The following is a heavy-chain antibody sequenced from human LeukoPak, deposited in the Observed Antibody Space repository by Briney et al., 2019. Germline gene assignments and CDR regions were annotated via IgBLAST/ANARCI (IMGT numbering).Heavy chain of an antibody. CDR1: GYTFISYD. J-gene: IGHJ6*02. CDR2: VNPNSGGT. D-gene: IGHD2-2*01. CDR3: ARDHCTSSGCYEYYYYGMDV. Sequence: ASVKVSCTASGYTFISYDISWVRQAPGQGLEWMGWVNPNSGGTNSAQKFQGRVTMTRDTSVSTAYMELSRLRSDDTAVYYCARDHCTSSGCYEYYYYGMDVWGQGTTVTVSS. V-gene: IGHV1-2*02.